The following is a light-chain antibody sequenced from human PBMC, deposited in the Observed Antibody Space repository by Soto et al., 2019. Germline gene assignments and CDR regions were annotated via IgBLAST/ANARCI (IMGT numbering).Light chain of an antibody. J-gene: IGKJ4*01. V-gene: IGKV1-5*03. CDR2: KAS. CDR1: QSIGAS. CDR3: QQSSRSPLT. Sequence: DIQMTQSPSTLYASVGDRVTITCRASQSIGASLAWFQQKPGKATNLLIYKASSLESGVPSSFSGSASGTEFTLTISTLQPDDFATYYCQQSSRSPLTFGGGTKVEIK.